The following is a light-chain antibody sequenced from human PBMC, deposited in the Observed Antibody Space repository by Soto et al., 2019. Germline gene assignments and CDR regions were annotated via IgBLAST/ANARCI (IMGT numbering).Light chain of an antibody. V-gene: IGLV1-40*01. CDR2: ANI. Sequence: QSVLTQPPSVSGAPGQRVTISCTGSSSNIGAGYDVHWYQQRPGAAPKLLISANINRPSGVPDRFSGSKSGTSASLAITGLQADDERDYYCQSYDSTLSARYVFGTGTKGTVL. CDR1: SSNIGAGYD. CDR3: QSYDSTLSARYV. J-gene: IGLJ1*01.